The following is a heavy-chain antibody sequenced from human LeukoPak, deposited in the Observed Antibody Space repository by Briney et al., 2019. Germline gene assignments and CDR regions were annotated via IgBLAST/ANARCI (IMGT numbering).Heavy chain of an antibody. J-gene: IGHJ4*02. Sequence: GGSLRLSCAASGFTFSSYSMNWVREAPGKGLEWVSYISSSSSTMYYADSVKGRFTVSRDNAKNSLYLQMNSLRAEDTAVYYCARDLCTNTICSFDYWGQGTLVTVSS. CDR1: GFTFSSYS. V-gene: IGHV3-48*01. CDR3: ARDLCTNTICSFDY. CDR2: ISSSSSTM. D-gene: IGHD2-2*01.